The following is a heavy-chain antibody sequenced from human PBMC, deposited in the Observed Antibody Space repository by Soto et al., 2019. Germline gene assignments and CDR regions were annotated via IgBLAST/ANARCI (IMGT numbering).Heavy chain of an antibody. D-gene: IGHD1-26*01. J-gene: IGHJ4*02. Sequence: ASVKVSCKASGYTFTSYDINWVRQATGQGLEWMGWINAGNGNTKYSQKFQGRVTITRDTSASTAYMELSSLRSEDTAVYYCARGRGGSYYLAPGFDYWGQGTLVTVSS. CDR2: INAGNGNT. CDR3: ARGRGGSYYLAPGFDY. CDR1: GYTFTSYD. V-gene: IGHV1-3*01.